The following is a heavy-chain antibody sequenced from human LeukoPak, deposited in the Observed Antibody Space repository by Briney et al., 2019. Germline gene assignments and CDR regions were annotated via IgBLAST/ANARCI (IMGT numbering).Heavy chain of an antibody. Sequence: GGSLRLSCAASGFTFSNYWMHWVRQAPGKGLEWVSAISGGGGSTYYADSVKGRFTISRDNSKNTLYLQMNSLRAEDTAVYYCAKDYGSQWLSHDYWGQGTLVTVSS. CDR2: ISGGGGST. V-gene: IGHV3-23*01. D-gene: IGHD3-22*01. CDR3: AKDYGSQWLSHDY. J-gene: IGHJ4*02. CDR1: GFTFSNYW.